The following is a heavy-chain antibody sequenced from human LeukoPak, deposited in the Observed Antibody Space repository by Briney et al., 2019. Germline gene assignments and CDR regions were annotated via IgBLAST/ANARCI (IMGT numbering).Heavy chain of an antibody. CDR1: GFTFSSYA. V-gene: IGHV3-30-3*01. J-gene: IGHJ4*02. D-gene: IGHD3-22*01. CDR3: ARDKDYYDSSGDFDY. CDR2: TSYDGTNK. Sequence: PEGSLRLSCAASGFTFSSYAMHWVRQAPGKGLEWVAVTSYDGTNKYYADSVKGRFTISRDNSKNTLYLQMNSLRAEDTALYYCARDKDYYDSSGDFDYWGQGTLVTVSS.